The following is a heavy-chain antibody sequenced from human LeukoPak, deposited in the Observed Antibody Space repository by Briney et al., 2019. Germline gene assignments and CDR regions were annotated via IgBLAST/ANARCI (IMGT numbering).Heavy chain of an antibody. CDR1: GGSISSSNW. CDR2: IYHSGST. J-gene: IGHJ4*02. Sequence: PSGTLSLTCAVSGGSISSSNWWSWVRQPPGKGLEWIGEIYHSGSTNYNPSLKSRVTISVDTSKNQFSLKLSSVTAADTAVYYCARVGYSSGWDKFDYWGQGTLVTVSS. D-gene: IGHD6-19*01. CDR3: ARVGYSSGWDKFDY. V-gene: IGHV4-4*02.